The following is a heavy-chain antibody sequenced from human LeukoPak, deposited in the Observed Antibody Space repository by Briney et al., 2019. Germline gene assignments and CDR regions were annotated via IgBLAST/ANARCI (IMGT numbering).Heavy chain of an antibody. CDR3: ARTRGFGELSPDQYYYYMDV. CDR1: GYTFTSYA. Sequence: GASVKVSCKASGYTFTSYAMNWVRQAPGQGLEWMGWINTNTGNPTYAQGFTGRFVFSLDTSVSTAYLQISSLKAEDTAVYYCARTRGFGELSPDQYYYYMDVWGKGTTVTISS. V-gene: IGHV7-4-1*02. CDR2: INTNTGNP. J-gene: IGHJ6*03. D-gene: IGHD3-10*01.